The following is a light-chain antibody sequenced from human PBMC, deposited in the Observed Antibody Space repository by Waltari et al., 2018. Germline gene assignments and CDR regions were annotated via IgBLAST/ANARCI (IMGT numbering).Light chain of an antibody. Sequence: QSALTQPASVSGSPGQSITISCSGVGSDAGASDFVSWHQHHPGKAPQVIIYDVTNRPSGVSDRFSASKSANTASLTISRLQPEDEADYYCSSQTLDGLVLFGGGTRLTVL. J-gene: IGLJ2*01. CDR2: DVT. CDR1: GSDAGASDF. CDR3: SSQTLDGLVL. V-gene: IGLV2-14*03.